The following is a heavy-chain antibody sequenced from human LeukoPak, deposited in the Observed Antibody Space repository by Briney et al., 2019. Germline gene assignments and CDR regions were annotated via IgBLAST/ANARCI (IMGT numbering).Heavy chain of an antibody. J-gene: IGHJ6*03. CDR1: GGSISSSSYY. Sequence: PSETLSLTCTVSGGSISSSSYYWGWIRQPPGKGLEWIGSIYYSGSTYYNPSLKSRVTISVDTSKNQFSLKLSSVTAADTAVYYCARHAYYYGSGRGYYYYMDVWGKGTTVTISS. D-gene: IGHD3-10*01. V-gene: IGHV4-39*01. CDR3: ARHAYYYGSGRGYYYYMDV. CDR2: IYYSGST.